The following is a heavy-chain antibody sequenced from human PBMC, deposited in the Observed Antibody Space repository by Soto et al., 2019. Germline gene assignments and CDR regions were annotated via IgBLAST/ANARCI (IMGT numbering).Heavy chain of an antibody. CDR2: ISWNSNTI. J-gene: IGHJ4*02. Sequence: GGSLILSCAASGFTFDNYAMHWVRQAPGKGLEWVSGISWNSNTIAYADSVKGRFTISRDNAKNSLYLQMNSLRAEDTAFYYCAKDTGPNWGQGTLVTVS. CDR1: GFTFDNYA. CDR3: AKDTGPN. V-gene: IGHV3-9*01.